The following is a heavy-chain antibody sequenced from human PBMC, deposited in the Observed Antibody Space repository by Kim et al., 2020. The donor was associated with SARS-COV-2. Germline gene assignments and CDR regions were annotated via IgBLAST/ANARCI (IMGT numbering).Heavy chain of an antibody. Sequence: NPPLKRRVTITMDTSKNQFSLKLSSGTAADTAVYYCARGPPIGGGDCYSHWGQGTLVTVSS. CDR3: ARGPPIGGGDCYSH. V-gene: IGHV4-30-2*05. D-gene: IGHD2-21*02. J-gene: IGHJ4*02.